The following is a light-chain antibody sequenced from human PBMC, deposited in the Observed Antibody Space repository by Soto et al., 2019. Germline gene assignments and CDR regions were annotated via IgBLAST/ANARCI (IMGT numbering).Light chain of an antibody. CDR3: QQLNSYPRT. CDR2: DVS. V-gene: IGKV1-9*01. J-gene: IGKJ4*01. Sequence: DIQLTQSPSFQSASVGDRVTITGRGSQGISTYLAWYQGKPGKAPKLLIYDVSTLQSGVPSRFSGSGSGTEFTLTISSLQPEDFATYYCQQLNSYPRTFGGGTKVEIK. CDR1: QGISTY.